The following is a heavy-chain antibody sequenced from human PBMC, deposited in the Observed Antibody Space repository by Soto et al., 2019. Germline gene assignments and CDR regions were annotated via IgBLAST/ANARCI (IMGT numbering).Heavy chain of an antibody. D-gene: IGHD3-10*01. V-gene: IGHV1-69*01. CDR1: GGTFSSYA. J-gene: IGHJ4*02. CDR2: IIRIFGTA. Sequence: QVQLVQSGAEVKKPRTSVKVSCKASGGTFSSYAISWVRQAPGQGLEWMGGIIRIFGTANYAQKFQGRVTITADESTRTAYMELSSLRSEDTAVYYCARDAYGSGSYYNIYYFDYWGQGTLVTVSS. CDR3: ARDAYGSGSYYNIYYFDY.